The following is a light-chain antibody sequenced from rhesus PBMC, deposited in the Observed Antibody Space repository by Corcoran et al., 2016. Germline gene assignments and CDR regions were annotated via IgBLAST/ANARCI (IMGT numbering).Light chain of an antibody. J-gene: IGKJ4*01. CDR1: QSLLHSNGNTY. Sequence: DIVMTQTPLFLPVTPGEPASISCRSSQSLLHSNGNTYLYWYLQKSGQPPQLLIYLVSNRASGVPDRFSGIGSGTVFTLEISRVEAEDVGVYYCIQVTQLPITFGGGTKVELK. CDR2: LVS. V-gene: IGKV2-91*01. CDR3: IQVTQLPIT.